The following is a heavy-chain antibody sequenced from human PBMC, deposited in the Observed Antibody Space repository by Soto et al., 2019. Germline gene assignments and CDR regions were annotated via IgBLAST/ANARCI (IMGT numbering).Heavy chain of an antibody. Sequence: ASVKVSCKASGYTFTSYAMHWVRQAPVQRLEWMGWINAGNGNTKYSQKFQGRVTITRDTSIGTAYLELTGLKSDDTAIYYCARDQQKYNPSFYHYYAMDLWGQGTTVTVSS. V-gene: IGHV1-3*01. CDR1: GYTFTSYA. CDR2: INAGNGNT. CDR3: ARDQQKYNPSFYHYYAMDL. D-gene: IGHD1-20*01. J-gene: IGHJ6*02.